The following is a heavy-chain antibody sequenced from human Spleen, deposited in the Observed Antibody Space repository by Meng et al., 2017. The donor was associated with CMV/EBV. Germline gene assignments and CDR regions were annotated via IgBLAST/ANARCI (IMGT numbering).Heavy chain of an antibody. J-gene: IGHJ4*02. CDR2: IRYDGSNK. Sequence: GGSLRLSCAASGFTFSSYGTHWVRQAPGKGLEWVAFIRYDGSNKYYADSVKGRFTISRDNSKNTLYLQMNSLRAEDTAVYYCAKDSADYYDSSGYYPYPKYWGQGTLVTVSS. V-gene: IGHV3-30*02. CDR1: GFTFSSYG. D-gene: IGHD3-22*01. CDR3: AKDSADYYDSSGYYPYPKY.